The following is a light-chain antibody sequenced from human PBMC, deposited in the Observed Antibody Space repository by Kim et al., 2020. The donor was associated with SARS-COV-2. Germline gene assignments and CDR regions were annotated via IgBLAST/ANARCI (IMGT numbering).Light chain of an antibody. CDR3: QVWDSSSDHDVV. CDR2: YDS. Sequence: PGKTARITCGGNNIGSKSVHWYQQKPGQSPVLAIYYDSDRPSGIPERFSGSNSGNTATLTISRVEAGDEADYYCQVWDSSSDHDVVFGGGTQLTVL. CDR1: NIGSKS. V-gene: IGLV3-21*04. J-gene: IGLJ2*01.